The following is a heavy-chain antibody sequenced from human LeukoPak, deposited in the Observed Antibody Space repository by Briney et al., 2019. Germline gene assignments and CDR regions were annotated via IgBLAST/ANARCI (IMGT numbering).Heavy chain of an antibody. CDR2: IYSGGNT. J-gene: IGHJ4*02. Sequence: GGSLRLSCAASGFTVSSNYMSWVRRAPGKGLKWVSGIYSGGNTYYADSVKGRFNISRDISKNTLYLQMNGLRAEDTAVYYCAREVRGYYFDYWGQGTLVTVSS. V-gene: IGHV3-53*01. CDR1: GFTVSSNY. CDR3: AREVRGYYFDY. D-gene: IGHD3-22*01.